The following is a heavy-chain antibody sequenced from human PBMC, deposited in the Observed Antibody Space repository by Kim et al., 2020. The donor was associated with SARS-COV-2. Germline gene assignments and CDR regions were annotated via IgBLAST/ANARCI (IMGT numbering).Heavy chain of an antibody. CDR1: GFTFSAYN. V-gene: IGHV3-48*02. CDR2: ISATTGVV. J-gene: IGHJ1*01. CDR3: VKAPRGKAYGFGY. D-gene: IGHD3-10*01. Sequence: GGSLRLSCAVSGFTFSAYNLNWVRQAPGKGLEWVSFISATTGVVHYADSVKGRFTVSRDNAKNALYLQMSSLRDDDTAVYYCVKAPRGKAYGFGYWGQGT.